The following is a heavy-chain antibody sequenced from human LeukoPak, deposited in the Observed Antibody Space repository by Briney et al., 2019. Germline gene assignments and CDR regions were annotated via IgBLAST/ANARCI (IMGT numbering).Heavy chain of an antibody. V-gene: IGHV4-59*01. J-gene: IGHJ4*02. CDR3: ATAGGSYYSGWEFDS. CDR1: GGSISSYY. Sequence: SETLSLTCTVSGGSISSYYWSWIRQPPGKGLEWIGYIYYTGNTNYNPSLKSRVTISIDTSKKQFSLNLSSVTAADTAVYYCATAGGSYYSGWEFDSWGQGTLVTVSS. CDR2: IYYTGNT. D-gene: IGHD2-15*01.